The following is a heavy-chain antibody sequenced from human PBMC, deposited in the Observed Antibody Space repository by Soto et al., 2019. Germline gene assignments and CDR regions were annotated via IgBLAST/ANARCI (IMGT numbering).Heavy chain of an antibody. CDR3: AREGRHFDY. V-gene: IGHV1-69*06. CDR2: INPIFGTP. Sequence: QVQLVQSGAEVQRPGSSVKVSCKASGGTFSSYAIIWVRQAPGQGLEWMGGINPIFGTPHYAQKYQGRVTITADTFTNTAYMELTRLTSDDTAVYFCAREGRHFDYWGQGTLVTVSS. J-gene: IGHJ4*02. CDR1: GGTFSSYA.